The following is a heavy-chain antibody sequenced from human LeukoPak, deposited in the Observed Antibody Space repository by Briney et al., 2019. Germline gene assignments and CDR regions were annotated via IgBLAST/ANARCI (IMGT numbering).Heavy chain of an antibody. CDR1: GFTFGDYS. V-gene: IGHV3-7*01. CDR3: AREGYDAGVYDAFDI. CDR2: IEDDGSEK. J-gene: IGHJ3*02. Sequence: PGGSLRLSCAASGFTFGDYSMSWVRQAPGKGLEWVANIEDDGSEKYYVNSVKGRFTISRDNAKNSLYLQMNSLRAEDTAVYYCAREGYDAGVYDAFDIWGQGTMVTVSS. D-gene: IGHD3-10*01.